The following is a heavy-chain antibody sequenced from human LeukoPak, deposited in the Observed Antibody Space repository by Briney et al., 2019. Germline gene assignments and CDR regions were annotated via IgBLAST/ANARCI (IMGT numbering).Heavy chain of an antibody. CDR1: GGSISSGSYY. J-gene: IGHJ5*02. D-gene: IGHD2-2*01. CDR2: IYSNGSS. Sequence: TSSETLSLTCTVSGGSISSGSYYWTWIRQPAGKGLEWIGRIYSNGSSNYNPSLKSRVTITVDPSKNQFSLKLSSVTAADTAVYYCARGCSSTSCLETYNWFDPWGQGTLVTVSS. CDR3: ARGCSSTSCLETYNWFDP. V-gene: IGHV4-61*02.